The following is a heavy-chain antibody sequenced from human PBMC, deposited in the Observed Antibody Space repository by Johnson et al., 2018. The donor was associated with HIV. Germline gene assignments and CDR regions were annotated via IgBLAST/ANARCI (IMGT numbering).Heavy chain of an antibody. CDR3: ARDLTLSSGPPFDI. V-gene: IGHV3-11*04. Sequence: QVQLVESGGGLVQPGGSLRLSCAASGFTVSSNYMSWVRQAPGKGLEWVSYISSSGSTIYYADSVQGRFTISRDNAKKSQYLQMNSLRAEDTAVYYCARDLTLSSGPPFDIWGQGTMVTVSS. D-gene: IGHD3-22*01. J-gene: IGHJ3*02. CDR1: GFTVSSNY. CDR2: ISSSGSTI.